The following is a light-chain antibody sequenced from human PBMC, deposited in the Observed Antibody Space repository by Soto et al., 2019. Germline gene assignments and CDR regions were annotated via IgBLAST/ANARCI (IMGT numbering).Light chain of an antibody. Sequence: EILMTQSPATLSVSPGETATLSCRASKNFDSNLACYQQRPGQAPRLLLYGTSTRATGIPARFSGSRSGPDFALTISSLQSEDFAFYYCQQYNDWPPYTFGQGT. CDR2: GTS. J-gene: IGKJ2*01. CDR1: KNFDSN. CDR3: QQYNDWPPYT. V-gene: IGKV3-15*01.